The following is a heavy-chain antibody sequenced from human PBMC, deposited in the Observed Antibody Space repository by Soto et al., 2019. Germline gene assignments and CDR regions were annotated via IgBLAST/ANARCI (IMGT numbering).Heavy chain of an antibody. V-gene: IGHV3-66*01. J-gene: IGHJ6*02. Sequence: GGSLRLSCAASGFTVSSNYMSWVRQAPGKGLEWVSVIYSGGSTYYADSVKGRFTISRDNSKNTLYLQMNSLRAEDTAVYYCARDRSGGSYYHYYYGMDVWGQGTTVTVSS. D-gene: IGHD1-26*01. CDR3: ARDRSGGSYYHYYYGMDV. CDR2: IYSGGST. CDR1: GFTVSSNY.